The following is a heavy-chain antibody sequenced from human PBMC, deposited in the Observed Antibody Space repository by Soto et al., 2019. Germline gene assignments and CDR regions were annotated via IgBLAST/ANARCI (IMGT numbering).Heavy chain of an antibody. D-gene: IGHD3-22*01. V-gene: IGHV3-23*01. CDR2: ISGGGGGK. CDR1: GFTFDNFA. J-gene: IGHJ4*02. CDR3: AKDVHYDSRGGLDY. Sequence: PGGSLRLSCTTSGFTFDNFAMSWVRQAPGRGLEWVSAISGGGGGKYYADSVKGRFIIARDNSKNTVYLEVNGLRTEDTAVYYCAKDVHYDSRGGLDYWGQGT.